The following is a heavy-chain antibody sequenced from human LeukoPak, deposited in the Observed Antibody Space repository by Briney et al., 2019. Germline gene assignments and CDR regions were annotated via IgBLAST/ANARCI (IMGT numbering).Heavy chain of an antibody. Sequence: SETLSLTCTVSGGPINNYYWSWIRQPPGKGLEWIGCLYYSGSTSYNPSLKSRVSISVDTSKNQFSLKLSSVTAADTAVYYCARHGGSYSCDYWGQGTLVTVSS. J-gene: IGHJ4*02. CDR3: ARHGGSYSCDY. CDR1: GGPINNYY. D-gene: IGHD1-26*01. V-gene: IGHV4-59*08. CDR2: LYYSGST.